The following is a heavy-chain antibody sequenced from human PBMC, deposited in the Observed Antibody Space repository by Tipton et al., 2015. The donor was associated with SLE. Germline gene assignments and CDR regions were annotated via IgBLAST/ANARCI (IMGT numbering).Heavy chain of an antibody. Sequence: TLSLTCTVSGGSISSSSYYWSWIRQPPGKGLEWIGEINHSGSTNYNPSLKSRVTISVDTSKNQFSLKLSSVTAADTAVYYCAREKGDWYYYDSSAFDYWGQGTLVTVSS. CDR1: GGSISSSSYY. CDR2: INHSGST. D-gene: IGHD3-22*01. CDR3: AREKGDWYYYDSSAFDY. J-gene: IGHJ4*02. V-gene: IGHV4-39*07.